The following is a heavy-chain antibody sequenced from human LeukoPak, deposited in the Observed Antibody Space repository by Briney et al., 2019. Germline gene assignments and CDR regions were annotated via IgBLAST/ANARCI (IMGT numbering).Heavy chain of an antibody. D-gene: IGHD5-18*01. J-gene: IGHJ6*03. Sequence: GSLRLSCAASGFTFSSYWMHWVRQAPGKGLVWVSRINSDGSSTSYADSVKGRFTISRDNAKNTLYLQMNSLRAEDTAVYYCAAAMDYYYYYMDVWGKGTTVTVSS. V-gene: IGHV3-74*01. CDR3: AAAMDYYYYYMDV. CDR1: GFTFSSYW. CDR2: INSDGSST.